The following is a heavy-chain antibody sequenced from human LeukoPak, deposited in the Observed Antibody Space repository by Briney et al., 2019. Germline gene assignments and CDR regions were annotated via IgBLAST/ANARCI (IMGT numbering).Heavy chain of an antibody. CDR2: IYYSGST. D-gene: IGHD3-16*01. CDR1: GGSISSSSYY. CDR3: AREKIGTGTVLGKDYYYMDV. Sequence: NPSETLSLTCIVSGGSISSSSYYWGWIRQPPGKGLEWIGSIYYSGSTYYNPSLKSRVTISVDRSKNQFSLKLTSVTAADTAVYYCAREKIGTGTVLGKDYYYMDVWGKGTTVTVSS. V-gene: IGHV4-39*07. J-gene: IGHJ6*03.